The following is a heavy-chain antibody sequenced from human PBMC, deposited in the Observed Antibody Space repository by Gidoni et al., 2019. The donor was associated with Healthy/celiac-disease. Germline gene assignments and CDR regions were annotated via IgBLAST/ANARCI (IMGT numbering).Heavy chain of an antibody. J-gene: IGHJ6*02. CDR1: GFTFSSYA. D-gene: IGHD3-22*01. CDR3: ARENYYDSTSAADYYYGMDV. Sequence: QVQLVESGGGVVQPGRSLRLSCAASGFTFSSYAMHWVRQAPGKGLEWVAVISYDGSNKYYADSVKGRFTISRDNSKNTLYLQMNSLRAEDTAVYYCARENYYDSTSAADYYYGMDVWGQGTTVTVSS. CDR2: ISYDGSNK. V-gene: IGHV3-30*01.